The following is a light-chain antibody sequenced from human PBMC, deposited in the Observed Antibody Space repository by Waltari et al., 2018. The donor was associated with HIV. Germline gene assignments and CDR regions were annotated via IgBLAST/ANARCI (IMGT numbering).Light chain of an antibody. CDR2: QDD. CDR3: QAWDSSTVL. CDR1: YLGDNY. V-gene: IGLV3-1*01. J-gene: IGLJ2*01. Sequence: SHELTQPPSVSVSPGQTASITCSGDYLGDNYASWYQQKPGQSPVLVIYQDDKRPSGIPERFSGSNSGNTATLTITGTQAMDEADYYCQAWDSSTVLFGGGTKLTVL.